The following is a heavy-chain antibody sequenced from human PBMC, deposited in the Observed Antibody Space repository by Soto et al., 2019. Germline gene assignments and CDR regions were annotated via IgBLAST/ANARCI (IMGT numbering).Heavy chain of an antibody. Sequence: ASVKVSCKASGYTFTSYAMHWVRQAPGQRLEWMGWINAGNGNTKYSQKFQGRVTITRDTSASTAYMELSSLRSEDTAVYYCAREGVRYTGRYYYYGMDVWGQGTTVTVSS. D-gene: IGHD2-2*02. CDR1: GYTFTSYA. V-gene: IGHV1-3*01. CDR3: AREGVRYTGRYYYYGMDV. J-gene: IGHJ6*02. CDR2: INAGNGNT.